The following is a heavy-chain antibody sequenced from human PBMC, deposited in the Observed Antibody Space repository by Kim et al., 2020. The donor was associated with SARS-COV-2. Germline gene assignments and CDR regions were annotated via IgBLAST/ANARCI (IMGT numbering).Heavy chain of an antibody. Sequence: SETLSLTCTVSGGSISSYYWSWIRQPPGKGLEWIGTIYYSGSTNYNPSLKSRVTISVDTSKNQFSLKLSSVTAADTAVYYCAREQYYYDSSGYYLPPLPGAFDIWGQGTMVTVSS. J-gene: IGHJ3*02. V-gene: IGHV4-59*01. CDR3: AREQYYYDSSGYYLPPLPGAFDI. D-gene: IGHD3-22*01. CDR1: GGSISSYY. CDR2: IYYSGST.